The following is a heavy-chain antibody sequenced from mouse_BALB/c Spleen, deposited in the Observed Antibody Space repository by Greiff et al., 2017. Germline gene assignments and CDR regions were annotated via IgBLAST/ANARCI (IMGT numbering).Heavy chain of an antibody. CDR2: ISYDGSN. Sequence: ESGPGLVKPSQSLSLTCSVTGYSITSGYYWNWIRQFPGNKLEWMGYISYDGSNNYNPSLKNRISITRDTSKNQFFLKLNSVTTEDTATYYCARDFYGNYEEGAMDYWGQGTSVTVSS. D-gene: IGHD2-1*01. V-gene: IGHV3-6*02. CDR3: ARDFYGNYEEGAMDY. J-gene: IGHJ4*01. CDR1: GYSITSGYY.